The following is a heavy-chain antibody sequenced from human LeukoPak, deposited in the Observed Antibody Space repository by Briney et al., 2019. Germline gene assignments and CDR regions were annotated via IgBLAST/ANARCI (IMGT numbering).Heavy chain of an antibody. V-gene: IGHV1-24*01. CDR2: SDPEDGET. CDR1: GYTLTELS. CDR3: ATIHSSGWYRWFDP. Sequence: GASVKVSCKVSGYTLTELSMHWVRQAPGKGLEWMGGSDPEDGETIYAQKFQGRVTMTEDTSTDTAYMELSSLRSEDTAVYYCATIHSSGWYRWFDPWGQGTLVTVSS. J-gene: IGHJ5*02. D-gene: IGHD6-19*01.